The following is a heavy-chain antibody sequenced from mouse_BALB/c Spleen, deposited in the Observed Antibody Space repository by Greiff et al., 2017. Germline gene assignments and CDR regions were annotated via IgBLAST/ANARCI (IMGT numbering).Heavy chain of an antibody. CDR3: ARSDSYDGYPFDV. Sequence: EVKLQESGPGLVKPSQSLSLTCTVTGYSITSDYAWNWIRQFPGNKLEWMGYISYSGSTSYNPSLKSRISITRDTSKNQFFLQLNSVTTEDTATYYCARSDSYDGYPFDVWGAGTTVTVSS. CDR2: ISYSGST. D-gene: IGHD2-3*01. CDR1: GYSITSDYA. J-gene: IGHJ1*01. V-gene: IGHV3-2*02.